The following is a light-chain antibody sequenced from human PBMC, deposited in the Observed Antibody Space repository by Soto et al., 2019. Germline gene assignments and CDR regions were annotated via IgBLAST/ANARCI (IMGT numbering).Light chain of an antibody. Sequence: EIVMTQSPASLSVSPGETAPLSCRASQSLSNSLAWYQQKPGQAPSLLIYGASTRATGIPARVSGSGSGTEFTLTISSLQSEDSALYYCQQYNSGPPRTFGQGTKLEIK. J-gene: IGKJ2*01. CDR1: QSLSNS. V-gene: IGKV3-15*01. CDR3: QQYNSGPPRT. CDR2: GAS.